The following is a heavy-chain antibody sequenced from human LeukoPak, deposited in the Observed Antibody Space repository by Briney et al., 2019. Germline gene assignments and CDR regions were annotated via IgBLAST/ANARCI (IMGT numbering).Heavy chain of an antibody. CDR2: MNPNSGNT. V-gene: IGHV1-8*03. CDR3: ARGLRLRIRPFYWFDP. Sequence: ASVKVSCKASGYTFTSYDINWVRQATGQGLEWMGWMNPNSGNTGYAQKFQGRVTITRNTSISTAYMKLSSLRSEDTAVYYCARGLRLRIRPFYWFDPWGQGTLVTVSS. CDR1: GYTFTSYD. D-gene: IGHD2-15*01. J-gene: IGHJ5*02.